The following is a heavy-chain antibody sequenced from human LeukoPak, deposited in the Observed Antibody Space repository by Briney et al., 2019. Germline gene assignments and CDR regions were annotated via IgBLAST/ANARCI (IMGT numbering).Heavy chain of an antibody. D-gene: IGHD1-26*01. CDR2: TYYRSKWYN. V-gene: IGHV6-1*01. CDR3: AREERRSDIVGATSFDY. J-gene: IGHJ4*02. CDR1: GDSVSSNSAA. Sequence: SQTLSLTCAISGDSVSSNSAAWNWIRQSPSRGLEWLGRTYYRSKWYNDYAVSVKSRITINPDTSKNQFSLQLNSVTPEDTAVYYCAREERRSDIVGATSFDYWGQGTLVTVSS.